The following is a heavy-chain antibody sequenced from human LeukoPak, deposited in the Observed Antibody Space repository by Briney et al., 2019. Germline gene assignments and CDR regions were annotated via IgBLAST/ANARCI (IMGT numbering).Heavy chain of an antibody. D-gene: IGHD3-16*01. CDR3: ARESPGDRFDP. CDR1: GYTFTSYD. J-gene: IGHJ5*02. CDR2: MNPNSGNP. Sequence: ASVKVSCKASGYTFTSYDINWVRQATGQGPEWMGWMNPNSGNPGYAQKFQGRVTMTRNTSISTSYMERSSLRSEDTAGYDCARESPGDRFDPWGQGTLVTVSS. V-gene: IGHV1-8*01.